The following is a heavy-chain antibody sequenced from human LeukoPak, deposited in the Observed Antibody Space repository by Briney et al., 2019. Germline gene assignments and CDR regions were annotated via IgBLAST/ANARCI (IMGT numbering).Heavy chain of an antibody. D-gene: IGHD2-8*01. V-gene: IGHV1-8*01. CDR3: ARLAETPDYCSNGGYFYLGY. CDR1: RYTFTSYD. CDR2: MNPNTGRT. J-gene: IGHJ4*02. Sequence: GASVKVSCKASRYTFTSYDINWVREAAGQGLEWMGWMNPNTGRTGYAQKFQGRVTMTRDTSISTAYMELSSLRSEDTAVYYCARLAETPDYCSNGGYFYLGYWGQGTPVTVSS.